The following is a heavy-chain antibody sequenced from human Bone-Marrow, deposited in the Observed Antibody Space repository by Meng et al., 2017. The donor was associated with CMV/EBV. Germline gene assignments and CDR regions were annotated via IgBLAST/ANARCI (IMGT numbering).Heavy chain of an antibody. CDR2: IRYDGSNK. CDR3: AKDVLRFLEWLLSPGMDV. V-gene: IGHV3-30*02. Sequence: GESLKISCAASGFTFSSYGMHWVRQAPGKGLEWVAFIRYDGSNKYYADSVKGRFTISRDNSKNTLYLQMNSLRAEDTAVYYCAKDVLRFLEWLLSPGMDVWGQGTMVTVSS. CDR1: GFTFSSYG. J-gene: IGHJ6*02. D-gene: IGHD3-3*01.